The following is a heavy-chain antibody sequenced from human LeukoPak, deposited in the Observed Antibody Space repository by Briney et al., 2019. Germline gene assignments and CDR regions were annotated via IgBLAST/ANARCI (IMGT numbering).Heavy chain of an antibody. Sequence: ASVKVSCKASGYTFTGYYMHWVRQAPGQGLEWMGWINPNSGGTNYAQKFQGRVTMTRDTSISTAYMELSSLRSEDTAVYYCARGKQLEDYYYYMDVWGKGTTVTVSS. V-gene: IGHV1-2*02. CDR3: ARGKQLEDYYYYMDV. CDR2: INPNSGGT. D-gene: IGHD6-6*01. CDR1: GYTFTGYY. J-gene: IGHJ6*03.